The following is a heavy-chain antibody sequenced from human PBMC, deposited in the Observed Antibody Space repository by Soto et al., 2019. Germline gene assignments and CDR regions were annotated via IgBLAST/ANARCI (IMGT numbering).Heavy chain of an antibody. J-gene: IGHJ6*02. V-gene: IGHV3-33*01. CDR1: GFTFSSYG. Sequence: SLRLSCAASGFTFSSYGMHWVRQAPGKGLEWVAVIWYDGSNKYYADSVKGRFTISRDNSKNTLYLQMNSLRAEDTAVYYCARDRGYCSGGSCYSRYGMDVWGQGTTVTVSS. D-gene: IGHD2-15*01. CDR3: ARDRGYCSGGSCYSRYGMDV. CDR2: IWYDGSNK.